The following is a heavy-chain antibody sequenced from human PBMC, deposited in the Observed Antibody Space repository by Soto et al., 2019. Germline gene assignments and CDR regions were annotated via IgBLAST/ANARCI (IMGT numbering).Heavy chain of an antibody. J-gene: IGHJ4*02. CDR2: INSGGTVA. D-gene: IGHD3-22*01. Sequence: EVQLLESGGGLVQPGGSLRLSCAASGFTYESYAMSWVRQAPGKGLEWVSGINSGGTVAHYADSVKGRFAISRDNSKNTLYLQMNSLRAEDTAIYYCAKETHSNGYGSYFDYWGQGVLVTVSS. CDR1: GFTYESYA. CDR3: AKETHSNGYGSYFDY. V-gene: IGHV3-23*01.